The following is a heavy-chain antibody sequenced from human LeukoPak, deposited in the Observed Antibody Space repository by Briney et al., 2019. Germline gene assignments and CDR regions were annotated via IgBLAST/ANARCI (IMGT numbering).Heavy chain of an antibody. Sequence: ASVKVSCKASGYTFTSYDINWVRQATGQGLEWMGWMNPKSGNTGHAQKFQGRVTITRDTSASTAYMYLSSLRSEDTALYYCARDSTLAWGDCWFDPWGQGTLVTVSS. CDR3: ARDSTLAWGDCWFDP. J-gene: IGHJ5*02. D-gene: IGHD3/OR15-3a*01. CDR1: GYTFTSYD. CDR2: MNPKSGNT. V-gene: IGHV1-8*03.